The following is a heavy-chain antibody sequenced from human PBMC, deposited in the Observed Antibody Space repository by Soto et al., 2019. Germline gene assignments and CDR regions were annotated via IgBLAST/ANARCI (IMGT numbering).Heavy chain of an antibody. Sequence: QVQLVQSGAEVKKPGSSVKVSCKASGGTFSSHAISWVRQAPGQGLEWMGGIIPIFGTANYAQKFQGRVTITADKSTSTAYMELSSLRSEDTAVYYCARETRLYSGSVDWFDPWGQGTLVTVSS. D-gene: IGHD1-26*01. CDR2: IIPIFGTA. CDR1: GGTFSSHA. J-gene: IGHJ5*02. V-gene: IGHV1-69*06. CDR3: ARETRLYSGSVDWFDP.